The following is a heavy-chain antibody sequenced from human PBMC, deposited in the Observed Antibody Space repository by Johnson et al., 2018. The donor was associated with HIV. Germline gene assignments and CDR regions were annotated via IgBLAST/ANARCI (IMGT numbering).Heavy chain of an antibody. J-gene: IGHJ3*02. CDR1: GFTFSSYD. CDR2: TSYDGSNK. CDR3: ATPRGRSPHAFDI. D-gene: IGHD3-16*01. Sequence: QVQLVESGGGLVKPGGSLRLSCTASGFTFSSYDIHWVRQAPGKGLEWVAGTSYDGSNKYYADSVKGRFTISRDNSKKTLYLQMNSLRTEDTAVYYCATPRGRSPHAFDIWGQGTMVTVSS. V-gene: IGHV3-30*03.